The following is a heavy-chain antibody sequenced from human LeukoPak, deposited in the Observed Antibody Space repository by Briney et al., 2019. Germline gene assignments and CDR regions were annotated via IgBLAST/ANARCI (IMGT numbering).Heavy chain of an antibody. Sequence: SVKVSWKASGGTFSSYAISWVRQAPGQGLEWMGGIIPIFGTANYAQKFQGRVTITTDESTSTAYMELSSLRSEDTAVYYCARGSRSGSYGSYYYMDVWGKGTTVTVSS. V-gene: IGHV1-69*05. CDR3: ARGSRSGSYGSYYYMDV. D-gene: IGHD1-26*01. J-gene: IGHJ6*03. CDR1: GGTFSSYA. CDR2: IIPIFGTA.